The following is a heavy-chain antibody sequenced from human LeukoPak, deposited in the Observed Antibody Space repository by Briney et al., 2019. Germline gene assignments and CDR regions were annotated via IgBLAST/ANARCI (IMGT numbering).Heavy chain of an antibody. CDR2: IIPILGIA. J-gene: IGHJ4*02. D-gene: IGHD5-24*01. V-gene: IGHV1-69*04. CDR3: ARDGAGPGRWLQFLPDY. Sequence: SVKVSCKASGGTFSSYAISWVRQAPGQGLEWMGRIIPILGIANYAQKFQGRVTMTRDTSISTAYMELSRLRSDDTAVYYCARDGAGPGRWLQFLPDYWGQGTLVTVSS. CDR1: GGTFSSYA.